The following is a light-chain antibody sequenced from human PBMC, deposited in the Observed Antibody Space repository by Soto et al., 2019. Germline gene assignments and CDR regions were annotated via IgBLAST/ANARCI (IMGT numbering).Light chain of an antibody. CDR3: ALFMGSGISL. V-gene: IGLV8-61*01. J-gene: IGLJ2*01. CDR1: SGSVSTNYY. Sequence: QTVVTQEPSFSVSPGGTVTLTCGLSSGSVSTNYYPSWYQQTPGQPPRTLIYSTTTRSSGVPDRFSGSILGDKAALTITGAHADDESVYYCALFMGSGISLFGGGTQLTVL. CDR2: STT.